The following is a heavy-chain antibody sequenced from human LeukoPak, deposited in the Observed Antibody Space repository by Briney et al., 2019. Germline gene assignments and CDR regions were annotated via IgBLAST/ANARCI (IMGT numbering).Heavy chain of an antibody. D-gene: IGHD3-10*01. CDR2: ISGSGGST. CDR1: GFTFSSYA. Sequence: HPGGSLRLSCAASGFTFSSYAMSWVRQAPGKGLEWVSAISGSGGSTYYADPVKGRFTISRDNSKNTLYLQMSSLRAEDTAVYYCAKAYYGSGSDLDYWGQGTLVTVSS. V-gene: IGHV3-23*01. J-gene: IGHJ4*02. CDR3: AKAYYGSGSDLDY.